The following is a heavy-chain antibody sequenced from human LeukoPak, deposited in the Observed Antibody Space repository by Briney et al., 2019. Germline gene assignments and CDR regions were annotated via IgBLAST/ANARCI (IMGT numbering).Heavy chain of an antibody. V-gene: IGHV1-18*01. CDR3: AKGDGLLAVARPGWFDP. Sequence: ASVKVSCKASGYTFTSYGISWVRQAPGQGLEWMGWISAYNGHTNYAQKLQGRGTMTTDTSTSTAYMELRSLTSDDTAVYYCAKGDGLLAVARPGWFDPWGQGTLVTVSS. D-gene: IGHD6-19*01. CDR1: GYTFTSYG. CDR2: ISAYNGHT. J-gene: IGHJ5*02.